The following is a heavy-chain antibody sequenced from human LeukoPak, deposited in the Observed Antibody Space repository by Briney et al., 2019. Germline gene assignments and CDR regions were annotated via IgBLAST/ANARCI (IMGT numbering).Heavy chain of an antibody. V-gene: IGHV4-61*01. CDR3: ARERGYYGMDV. CDR1: GGSVSNGNFY. J-gene: IGHJ6*02. Sequence: SETLSLTCTVSGGSVSNGNFYWSWLRQPPGKALEWIGYIYYTGSAYYSPSLEGRVRISVDTSKNQFSVKLNSVTAADTAVYYCARERGYYGMDVWGQGTTVTVSS. CDR2: IYYTGSA.